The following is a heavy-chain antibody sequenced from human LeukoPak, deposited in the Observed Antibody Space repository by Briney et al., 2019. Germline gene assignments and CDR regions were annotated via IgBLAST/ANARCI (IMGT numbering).Heavy chain of an antibody. CDR3: ARVREWESSEAFDI. D-gene: IGHD1-26*01. J-gene: IGHJ3*02. V-gene: IGHV3-53*01. CDR2: IYSGGST. Sequence: GGSLRLSCAASGFTVSSNYMSWVRQAPGKGLEWVSVIYSGGSTYYADSVKGRFTISRDNSKNTLYLQMNSLRAEDTAVYYCARVREWESSEAFDIWGQGTMVTVSS. CDR1: GFTVSSNY.